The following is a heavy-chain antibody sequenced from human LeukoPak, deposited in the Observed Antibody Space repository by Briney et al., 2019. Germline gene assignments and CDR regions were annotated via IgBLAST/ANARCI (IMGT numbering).Heavy chain of an antibody. V-gene: IGHV1-69*13. J-gene: IGHJ3*02. D-gene: IGHD2-15*01. CDR3: ASHLGSSGVVAFDI. CDR2: IIPIFGTA. CDR1: GGTFSSYA. Sequence: ASVKVSCKASGGTFSSYAISCVRQAPGQGLEWMGGIIPIFGTANYAQKFQGRVTITADESTSTAYMELSSLRSEDTAVYYCASHLGSSGVVAFDIWGQGTMVTVSS.